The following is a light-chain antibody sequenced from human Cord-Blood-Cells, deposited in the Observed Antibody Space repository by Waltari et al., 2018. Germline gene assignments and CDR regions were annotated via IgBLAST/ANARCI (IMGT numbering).Light chain of an antibody. CDR2: EVS. CDR1: SSDVGGYNY. CDR3: SSYAGSNNFVV. Sequence: QPALTQPPSASGSPGQSVTISCPGTSSDVGGYNYFSCYQHHPGKAPKLMIYEVSKRPSGVPDRFSGSKSGNTASLTVSGLQAEDEADYYCSSYAGSNNFVVFGGGTKLTVL. J-gene: IGLJ2*01. V-gene: IGLV2-8*01.